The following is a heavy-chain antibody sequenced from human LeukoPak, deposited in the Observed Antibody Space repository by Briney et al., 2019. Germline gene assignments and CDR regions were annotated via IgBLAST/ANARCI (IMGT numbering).Heavy chain of an antibody. CDR2: IYSGGST. CDR1: GFTVSSNY. Sequence: PGGSLRLSCAASGFTVSSNYMSWFRQAPGKGLEWVSVIYSGGSTYYADSVKGRFTISRDNSKNTLYLQMNSLRAEDTAVYYCARVTSGWSHPFDYWGQGTLVTVSS. J-gene: IGHJ4*02. V-gene: IGHV3-53*01. CDR3: ARVTSGWSHPFDY. D-gene: IGHD6-19*01.